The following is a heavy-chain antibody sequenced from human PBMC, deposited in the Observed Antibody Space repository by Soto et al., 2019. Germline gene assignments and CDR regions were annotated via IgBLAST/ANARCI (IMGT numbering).Heavy chain of an antibody. CDR2: INRSGST. Sequence: LPETLSLTCAVYGGSFSDYYWTWIRQPPGKGLEWIGEINRSGSTNYNPSLKSRVTISVDTSKNQLSLKLSSVTAADTAVYYCARDQGYSGYDFYYWNMDVWGKGTTVTVSS. CDR1: GGSFSDYY. D-gene: IGHD5-12*01. V-gene: IGHV4-34*01. J-gene: IGHJ6*03. CDR3: ARDQGYSGYDFYYWNMDV.